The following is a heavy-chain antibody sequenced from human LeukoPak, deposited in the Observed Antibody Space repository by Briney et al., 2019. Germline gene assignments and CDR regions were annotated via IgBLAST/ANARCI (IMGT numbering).Heavy chain of an antibody. J-gene: IGHJ4*02. V-gene: IGHV3-11*04. Sequence: PGGSLRLSCAASGFTFSDHYISWMRQAPGKGLEWVSYISSSGSTIYYAGSVKVRFTIDWYSTKNSLYLKMNSLRAEDTAVYYCARDSVSGSPPAPGHDYWGQGTLVTFSS. CDR1: GFTFSDHY. D-gene: IGHD1-26*01. CDR2: ISSSGSTI. CDR3: ARDSVSGSPPAPGHDY.